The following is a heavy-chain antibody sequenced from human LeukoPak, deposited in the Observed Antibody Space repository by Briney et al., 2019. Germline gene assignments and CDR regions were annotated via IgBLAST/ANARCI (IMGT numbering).Heavy chain of an antibody. CDR1: GGSISSYY. D-gene: IGHD3-22*01. CDR3: ARVTGYMIEDYFDY. V-gene: IGHV4-59*01. Sequence: SETLSLTCTVSGGSISSYYWSWIRQPPGKGLEWIGYIYSSGSTNYNPSLKSRVTISVDTSKNQFSLKLSSVTAADTAVYYCARVTGYMIEDYFDYWGQGTLVTVSS. J-gene: IGHJ4*02. CDR2: IYSSGST.